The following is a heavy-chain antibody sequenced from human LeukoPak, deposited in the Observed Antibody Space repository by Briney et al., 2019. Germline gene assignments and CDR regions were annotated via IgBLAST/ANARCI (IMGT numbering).Heavy chain of an antibody. CDR2: INHSGST. CDR3: ARGRGFGRSGYSTYYYYYYMDV. J-gene: IGHJ6*03. V-gene: IGHV4-34*01. D-gene: IGHD3-3*01. CDR1: GGSFSGYY. Sequence: PSETLSLPCAVYGGSFSGYYWSWIRQPPGKGLEWIGEINHSGSTNYNPSLKSRVTISVDTSKNQFSLKLSSVTAADAAVYYCARGRGFGRSGYSTYYYYYYMDVWGKGTTVTVSS.